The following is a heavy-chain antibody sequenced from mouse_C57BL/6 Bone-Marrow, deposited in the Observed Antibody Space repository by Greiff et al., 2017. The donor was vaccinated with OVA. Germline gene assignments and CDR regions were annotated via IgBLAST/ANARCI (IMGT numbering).Heavy chain of an antibody. CDR3: ASLYDYDGGY. J-gene: IGHJ2*01. V-gene: IGHV3-6*01. D-gene: IGHD2-4*01. Sequence: VQLKESGPGLVKPSQSLSLTCSVTGYSITSGYYWNWIRQFPGNKLEWMGYISYDGSNNYNPSLKNRISITRDTSKNQFFLKLNSVTTEDTATYYCASLYDYDGGYWGQGTTLTVSS. CDR1: GYSITSGYY. CDR2: ISYDGSN.